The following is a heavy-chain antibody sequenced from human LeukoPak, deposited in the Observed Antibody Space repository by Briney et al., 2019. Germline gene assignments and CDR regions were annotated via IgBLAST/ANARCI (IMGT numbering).Heavy chain of an antibody. J-gene: IGHJ4*02. CDR1: GVTFRSYA. D-gene: IGHD1-7*01. CDR2: ISGSGGST. V-gene: IGHV3-23*01. CDR3: AKPVTGTTDSFDY. Sequence: GGSLRLSCAASGVTFRSYAMSWVRQAPGKGLEWVSAISGSGGSTYYADSVKGRFTISRDNSKNTLYLQMNSLRAEDTAVYYCAKPVTGTTDSFDYWGQGTLVTVSS.